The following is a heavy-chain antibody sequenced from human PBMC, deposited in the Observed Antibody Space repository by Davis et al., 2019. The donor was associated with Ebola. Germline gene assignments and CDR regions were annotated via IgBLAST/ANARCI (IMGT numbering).Heavy chain of an antibody. Sequence: PGGSLRLSCAASGFTFSGSAIHWVRQASGKGLEWVGRIRSKANSYATAYAASVKGRFTISRDDSKNTAYLQMNSLKTEDTAVYYCTHIVVVEGYYFDYWGQGTLVTVSS. CDR2: IRSKANSYAT. CDR3: THIVVVEGYYFDY. J-gene: IGHJ4*02. V-gene: IGHV3-73*01. CDR1: GFTFSGSA. D-gene: IGHD2-2*01.